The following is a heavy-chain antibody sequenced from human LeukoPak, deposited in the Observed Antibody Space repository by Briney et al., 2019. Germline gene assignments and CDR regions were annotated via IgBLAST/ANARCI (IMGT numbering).Heavy chain of an antibody. V-gene: IGHV3-53*04. CDR2: IYSNGNT. D-gene: IGHD1-7*01. Sequence: GGSLRLSCAAFGFTVSSNYMSWVRQAPGKGLEWVSVIYSNGNTYYADSVKGRFTISRHNSKNALYLQINSLRAEDTAVYYCARDNWNYGFDYWGQGTLVTVSS. CDR1: GFTVSSNY. CDR3: ARDNWNYGFDY. J-gene: IGHJ4*02.